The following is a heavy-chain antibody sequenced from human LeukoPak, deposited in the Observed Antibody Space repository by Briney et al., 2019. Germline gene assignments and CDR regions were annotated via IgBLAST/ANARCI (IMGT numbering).Heavy chain of an antibody. V-gene: IGHV1-46*01. D-gene: IGHD3-22*01. CDR2: INPSRGST. CDR3: ARGGHVRVYDNSAYYGHE. J-gene: IGHJ4*02. Sequence: ASVKVSCKASGGTFSSYVISWVRQAPGQGLEWMGIINPSRGSTNYAQRFQGRVTMTRDMSTSTVYMELSSLRSEDTAIYYCARGGHVRVYDNSAYYGHEWGQGTLVTVSS. CDR1: GGTFSSYV.